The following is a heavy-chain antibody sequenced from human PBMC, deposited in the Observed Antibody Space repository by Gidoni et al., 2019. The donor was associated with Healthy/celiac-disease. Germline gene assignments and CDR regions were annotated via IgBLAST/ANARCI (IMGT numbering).Heavy chain of an antibody. J-gene: IGHJ4*02. CDR3: ARDLREKVVPYYFDY. V-gene: IGHV3-21*01. D-gene: IGHD2-2*01. CDR2: ISSSSSYI. Sequence: EVQLVESGGGLVKPGGSLRLSCAASGFTFSSYSMNWVRQAPGKGIEWVSSISSSSSYIYYADSVKGRFTISRDNAKNSLYLQMNSLRAEDTAVYYCARDLREKVVPYYFDYWGQGTLVTVSS. CDR1: GFTFSSYS.